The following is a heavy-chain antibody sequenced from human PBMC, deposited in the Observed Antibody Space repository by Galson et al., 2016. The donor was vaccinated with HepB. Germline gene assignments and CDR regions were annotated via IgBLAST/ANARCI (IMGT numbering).Heavy chain of an antibody. V-gene: IGHV3-30*03. Sequence: SLRLSCAASGFTFFNYGMHWVRQAPGKGLEWVTGISNDANRKYYGDAVKGRFTISRDNPKNSLYLQMNSLRVEDTAVYYCARDYSGQLWLLGGFDYWGQGTLVTVSS. D-gene: IGHD5-18*01. CDR2: ISNDANRK. CDR1: GFTFFNYG. CDR3: ARDYSGQLWLLGGFDY. J-gene: IGHJ4*02.